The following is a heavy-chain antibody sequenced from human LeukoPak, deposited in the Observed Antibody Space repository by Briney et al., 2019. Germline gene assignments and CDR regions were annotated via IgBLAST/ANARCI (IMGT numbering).Heavy chain of an antibody. D-gene: IGHD3-22*01. V-gene: IGHV1-3*01. Sequence: ASVKVSCKASGYTFTSYAMHWVRQAPGQRLEWMGWINAGNGNTKYSQKFQGRVTITRDTSASTAYMELSSLRSEDTAVYYCARGGYYYDSSGYQFDYWGQGTLVTVSS. CDR2: INAGNGNT. CDR3: ARGGYYYDSSGYQFDY. J-gene: IGHJ4*02. CDR1: GYTFTSYA.